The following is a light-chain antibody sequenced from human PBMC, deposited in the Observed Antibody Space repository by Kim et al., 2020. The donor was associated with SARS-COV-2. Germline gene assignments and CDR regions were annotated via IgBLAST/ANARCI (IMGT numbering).Light chain of an antibody. V-gene: IGKV2-28*01. Sequence: DIVMTQSPLSLPVTPGEPASISCRSSQSLLHSNGYNYLDWYLQKPGQSPQVLIYLGSNRASGVPDRFSGSGSGTDFTLKISRVEPEDVGVYYCMQALQTPPTFGQGTKVDIK. CDR1: QSLLHSNGYNY. J-gene: IGKJ1*01. CDR3: MQALQTPPT. CDR2: LGS.